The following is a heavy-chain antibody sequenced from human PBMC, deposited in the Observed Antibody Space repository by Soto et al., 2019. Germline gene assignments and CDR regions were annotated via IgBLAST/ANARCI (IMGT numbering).Heavy chain of an antibody. V-gene: IGHV1-69*04. J-gene: IGHJ4*02. Sequence: SVKVSCKASGGTFRSYAISWVRQAPGQGLEWMGRIIPILGIANYAQKLQGRVTMTTDTSTSTAYMELRSLRSDDTAVYYCARDSPPVDYWGQGTLVTVSS. CDR3: ARDSPPVDY. CDR2: IIPILGIA. CDR1: GGTFRSYA.